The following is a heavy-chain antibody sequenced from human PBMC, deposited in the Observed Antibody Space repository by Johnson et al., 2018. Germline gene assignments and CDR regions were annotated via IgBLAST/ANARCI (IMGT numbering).Heavy chain of an antibody. D-gene: IGHD3-22*01. CDR3: ARDKAPYYFDWYFQF. J-gene: IGHJ1*01. CDR2: IMPIFGTP. CDR1: GGTFSSYG. Sequence: QVQLVESESEVKKPGSSVNVSCKASGGTFSSYGITWVRQAPGQGPEWLGEIMPIFGTPNYAQKFQGRVTSNEAESTSTAYMELTSLRSEDTAVYYCARDKAPYYFDWYFQFWGQGTLVTVSS. V-gene: IGHV1-69*01.